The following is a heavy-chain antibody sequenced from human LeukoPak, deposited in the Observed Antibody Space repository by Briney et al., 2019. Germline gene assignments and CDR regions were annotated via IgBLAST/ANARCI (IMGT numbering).Heavy chain of an antibody. V-gene: IGHV4-39*07. Sequence: KPSETLSLTCTVSGGSISSTNYYWAWIRQPPGKGLEWIGRIYYSGSTDYNPSLKGRLTISIDTSKNQFSLRLSSVTAADTAIYYCARDFNWFDPWGQGTLVAVSS. CDR1: GGSISSTNYY. CDR2: IYYSGST. J-gene: IGHJ5*02. CDR3: ARDFNWFDP.